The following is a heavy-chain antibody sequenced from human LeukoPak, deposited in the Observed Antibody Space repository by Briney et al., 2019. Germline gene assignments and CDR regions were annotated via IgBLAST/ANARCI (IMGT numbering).Heavy chain of an antibody. CDR1: GGTFSSYA. CDR2: IIPILGIA. Sequence: SVKVSCKASGGTFSSYAISWVRQAPGQGLEWMGRIIPILGIANYAQKFQGRVTITADKSTSTAYMELSSLRSEDTAVYYCAKFFSAWFGELLYHPHTPLFWGQGTLVTVSS. D-gene: IGHD3-10*01. J-gene: IGHJ4*02. V-gene: IGHV1-69*04. CDR3: AKFFSAWFGELLYHPHTPLF.